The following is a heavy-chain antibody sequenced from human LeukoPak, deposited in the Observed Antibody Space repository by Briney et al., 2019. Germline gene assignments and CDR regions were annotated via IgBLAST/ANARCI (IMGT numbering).Heavy chain of an antibody. CDR2: IWYDGSNK. CDR1: GFTFSSYG. V-gene: IGHV3-33*01. D-gene: IGHD2-15*01. CDR3: ARDRAYCSGGSCYLYYFDY. Sequence: GRSLRLSCAASGFTFSSYGMHWVRQAPGKGLEWVAVIWYDGSNKYYVDSVKGRFTISRDNSKNTLYLQMNSLRAEDTAVYYCARDRAYCSGGSCYLYYFDYWGQEPWSPSPQ. J-gene: IGHJ4*01.